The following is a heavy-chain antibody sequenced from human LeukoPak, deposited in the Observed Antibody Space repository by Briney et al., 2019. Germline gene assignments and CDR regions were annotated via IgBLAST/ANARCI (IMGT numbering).Heavy chain of an antibody. V-gene: IGHV1-69*13. J-gene: IGHJ4*02. CDR1: GGTFSSYA. Sequence: SVKVSCKASGGTFSSYAISWVRQAPGQGLEWMGGIIPIFGIANYAQKFQGRVTITADESTSTAYMELSSLRSEDTAVYYCATLLPVAGKDYWGQGTLVTVSS. CDR2: IIPIFGIA. D-gene: IGHD6-19*01. CDR3: ATLLPVAGKDY.